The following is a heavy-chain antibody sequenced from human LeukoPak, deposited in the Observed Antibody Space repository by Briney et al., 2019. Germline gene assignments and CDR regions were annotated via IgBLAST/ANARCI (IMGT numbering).Heavy chain of an antibody. CDR2: IYTSGST. D-gene: IGHD6-13*01. CDR3: ARGFHSSSWYIWFDP. Sequence: SETLSLTCTVSGGSISSYYWSWIRQPAGKGLEWIGRIYTSGSTNYNPSLKSRVTMSVDTSKNQFSLKLSSVTAADTAVYYCARGFHSSSWYIWFDPWGQGTLVTVSS. CDR1: GGSISSYY. V-gene: IGHV4-4*07. J-gene: IGHJ5*02.